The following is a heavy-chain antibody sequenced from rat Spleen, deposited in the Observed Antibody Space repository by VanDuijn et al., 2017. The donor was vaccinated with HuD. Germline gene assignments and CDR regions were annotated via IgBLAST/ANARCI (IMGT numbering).Heavy chain of an antibody. CDR3: ARHLREASGVMDV. CDR2: IWAGGGT. J-gene: IGHJ4*01. D-gene: IGHD4-3*01. V-gene: IGHV2-72*01. CDR1: GFSLTTNG. Sequence: QVQLKESGPGLMQPSETLSLTCSVSGFSLTTNGVGWVRQLLGKGLVWMGIIWAGGGTNYNSAVKSRLSISRDTSKSQVLLKMNSLQPEDTGTYYCARHLREASGVMDVWGQGASVTVSS.